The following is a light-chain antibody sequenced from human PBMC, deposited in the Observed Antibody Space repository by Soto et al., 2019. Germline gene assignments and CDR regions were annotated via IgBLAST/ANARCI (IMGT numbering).Light chain of an antibody. V-gene: IGKV1-39*01. CDR2: AAS. Sequence: DIHMTQSPSSLSAFVGDRVTITCRAGQTISNYVNLYQQKPGKAPKVLIYAASTLQSGVPSRFSGSGSGADFTLTISSLQPEDFATYYCQQSYTIPWMFGHGTKVDIK. CDR3: QQSYTIPWM. J-gene: IGKJ1*01. CDR1: QTISNY.